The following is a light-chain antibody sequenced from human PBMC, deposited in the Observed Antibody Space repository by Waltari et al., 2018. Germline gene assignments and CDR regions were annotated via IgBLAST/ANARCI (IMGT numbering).Light chain of an antibody. CDR3: GSFGGSAVI. V-gene: IGLV2-8*01. J-gene: IGLJ2*01. CDR2: DVT. Sequence: QSALTQPPSASGSPGQSVTISSIGTSSAIGGYNFVSWYQQHPCEAPRLMSYDVTKRPSGCPERFCGTKSGNTASLTLSGRQAEDEADYYCGSFGGSAVIFGGGTKLTVL. CDR1: SSAIGGYNF.